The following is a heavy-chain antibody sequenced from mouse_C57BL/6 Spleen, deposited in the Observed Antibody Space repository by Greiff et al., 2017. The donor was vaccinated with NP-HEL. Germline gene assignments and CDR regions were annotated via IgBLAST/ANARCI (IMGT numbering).Heavy chain of an antibody. Sequence: VQRVESGPGLVAPSQSLSITCTVSGFSLTSYAISWVRQPPGKGLEWLGVLWTGGGTNYNSALNSSMSISKDNSKSPVFLKMNSLQTDDTARYYCARKKGYYYGSGAMDYWGQGTSVTVSS. CDR3: ARKKGYYYGSGAMDY. J-gene: IGHJ4*01. V-gene: IGHV2-9-1*01. D-gene: IGHD1-1*01. CDR2: LWTGGGT. CDR1: GFSLTSYA.